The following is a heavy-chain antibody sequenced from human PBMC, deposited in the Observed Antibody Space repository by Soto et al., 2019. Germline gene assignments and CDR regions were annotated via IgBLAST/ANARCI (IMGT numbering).Heavy chain of an antibody. D-gene: IGHD3-3*01. V-gene: IGHV1-8*01. CDR3: ARGPTYYDFWSGFYYYYYMAV. J-gene: IGHJ6*03. Sequence: ASVKVSCKASGYTFTSYDINWVRQATGQGLEWMGWMNPNSGNTGYAQKFQGRVTMTRNTSISTAYMELSSLRFEDTAVYYCARGPTYYDFWSGFYYYYYMAVWGKGTTVTVSS. CDR1: GYTFTSYD. CDR2: MNPNSGNT.